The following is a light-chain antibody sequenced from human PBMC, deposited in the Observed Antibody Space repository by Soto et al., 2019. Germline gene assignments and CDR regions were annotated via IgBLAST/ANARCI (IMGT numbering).Light chain of an antibody. Sequence: EIVMTQSPATLSVSPGDRATLSCRASQSVDNDLAWYQQKPGQPPRLLIYDASTRATGIPARFSGSQFGTEFTLTISSLLSEDFAVYSCQQYTKGPFTFVGGTKVQIK. CDR1: QSVDND. CDR2: DAS. CDR3: QQYTKGPFT. J-gene: IGKJ4*01. V-gene: IGKV3D-15*01.